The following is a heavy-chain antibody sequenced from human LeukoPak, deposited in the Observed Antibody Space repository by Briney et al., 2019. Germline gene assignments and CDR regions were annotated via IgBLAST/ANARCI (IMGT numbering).Heavy chain of an antibody. V-gene: IGHV1-69*04. D-gene: IGHD1-1*01. Sequence: ASVKVSCKASGGTFSSYAISWVRQAPGQGLEWMGRIIPILGIANYAQKFQGRVTVTADKSTSTAYMELSSLRSEDTAVYYCARGGRFNWDFDYWGQGTLVTVSS. CDR1: GGTFSSYA. CDR2: IIPILGIA. CDR3: ARGGRFNWDFDY. J-gene: IGHJ4*02.